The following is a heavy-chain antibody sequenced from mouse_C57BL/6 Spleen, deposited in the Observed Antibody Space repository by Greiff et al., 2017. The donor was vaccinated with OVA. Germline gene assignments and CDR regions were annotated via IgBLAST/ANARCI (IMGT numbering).Heavy chain of an antibody. Sequence: QVQLQQPGAELVRPGSSVKLSCKASGYTFTSYWMDWVKQRPGQGLEWIGNIYPSDSETHYNQKFKDKATLTVDTSSSTAYMQLSSLTSEDSAVYYCARERLYYGSSPYWYFDVWGTGTTVTVSS. CDR3: ARERLYYGSSPYWYFDV. CDR2: IYPSDSET. J-gene: IGHJ1*03. CDR1: GYTFTSYW. D-gene: IGHD1-1*01. V-gene: IGHV1-61*01.